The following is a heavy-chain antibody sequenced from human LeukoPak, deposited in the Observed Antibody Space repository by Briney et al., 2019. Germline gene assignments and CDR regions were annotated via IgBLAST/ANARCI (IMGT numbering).Heavy chain of an antibody. Sequence: GGSLRLSCAASGFTVSSNYMSWVRQAPGKGLEWVSVIYSGGSTYYADSVKGQFTISRDNSKNTLYLQMNDLRAEDTAVYYCIRELYNYGMDVWCQGTTVTVCS. J-gene: IGHJ6*02. CDR3: IRELYNYGMDV. CDR1: GFTVSSNY. CDR2: IYSGGST. V-gene: IGHV3-53*05.